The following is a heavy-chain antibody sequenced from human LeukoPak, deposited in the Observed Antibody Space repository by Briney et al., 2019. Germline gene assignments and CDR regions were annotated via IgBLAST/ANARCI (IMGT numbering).Heavy chain of an antibody. V-gene: IGHV4-34*01. CDR2: INHSGST. CDR1: GGSFSGYY. D-gene: IGHD3-9*01. CDR3: ARTGIRYFDWLPYNHNWFDP. J-gene: IGHJ5*02. Sequence: PSETLSLTCAVYGGSFSGYYWSWIRQPPGKGLEWIGEINHSGSTNYNPSLKSRVTISVDTSRNQFSLKLSSVTAADTAVYYCARTGIRYFDWLPYNHNWFDPWGQGTLVTVSS.